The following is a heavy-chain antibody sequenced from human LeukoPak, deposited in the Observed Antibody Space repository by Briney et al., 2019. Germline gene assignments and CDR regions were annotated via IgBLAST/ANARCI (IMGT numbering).Heavy chain of an antibody. CDR3: AIVVAVLQGKIDL. J-gene: IGHJ5*02. Sequence: PGGSLRLSCAASGFTFSSYAMSWVRQAPGKGLEWVSAISGSGGTTYYADSVKGRFTISRDNSKSTLYVQMNSLRAEDTAVCYWAIVVAVLQGKIDLWGKGNVVSISS. D-gene: IGHD6-19*01. V-gene: IGHV3-23*01. CDR1: GFTFSSYA. CDR2: ISGSGGTT.